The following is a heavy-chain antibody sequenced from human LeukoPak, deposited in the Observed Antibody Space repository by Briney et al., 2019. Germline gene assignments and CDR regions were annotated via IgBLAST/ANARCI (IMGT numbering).Heavy chain of an antibody. Sequence: GGSLRLSCATSGLQFDDYGMLWVRQAPRKGLEGVSGISWNGAIMVYADSVKGRFTISRDNAKSSLYLQMNSLSAEDTALYYCAKDISIGGFADGYFYGMDAWGQGTTVTVSS. CDR3: AKDISIGGFADGYFYGMDA. CDR2: ISWNGAIM. V-gene: IGHV3-9*01. J-gene: IGHJ6*02. D-gene: IGHD4-23*01. CDR1: GLQFDDYG.